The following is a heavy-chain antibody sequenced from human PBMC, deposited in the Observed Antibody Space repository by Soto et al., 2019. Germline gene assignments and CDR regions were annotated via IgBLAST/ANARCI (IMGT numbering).Heavy chain of an antibody. J-gene: IGHJ3*02. D-gene: IGHD3-22*01. V-gene: IGHV4-59*01. CDR3: ARERNTYYYDSSVDAFDI. CDR1: GGSISSYY. CDR2: IYYSGST. Sequence: SETLSLTCTVSGGSISSYYWSWIRQPPGKGLEWIGYIYYSGSTNYNPSLKSRVTISVDTSKNQFSLKLSSVTAADTAVYYCARERNTYYYDSSVDAFDIWGQGTMVTVSS.